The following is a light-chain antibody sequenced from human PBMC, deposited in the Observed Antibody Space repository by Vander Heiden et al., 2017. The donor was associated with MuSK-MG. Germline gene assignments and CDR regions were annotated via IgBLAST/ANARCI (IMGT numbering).Light chain of an antibody. V-gene: IGKV1-39*01. CDR3: QQSDSTPLT. CDR2: AAS. J-gene: IGKJ2*01. Sequence: DIQMTQSPSSLSASVGDRVTITCRASQSISSYLNWYQQKPGKAPKLLIYAASSLQSGVPSRFSGSGSGTDFTLTISSLQPEDFATYYCQQSDSTPLTVGQGTKLEIK. CDR1: QSISSY.